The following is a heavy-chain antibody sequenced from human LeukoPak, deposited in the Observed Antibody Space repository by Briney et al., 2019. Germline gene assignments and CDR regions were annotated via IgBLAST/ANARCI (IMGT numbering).Heavy chain of an antibody. J-gene: IGHJ5*02. D-gene: IGHD2-21*02. CDR3: ARRGYCGGDCYSET. CDR2: IYPGDSDT. Sequence: GASLQISCKGSGSSFTSYWIGWVRPLPGKGLEWMGIIYPGDSDTRYSPSFQGQVTISADKSISTAYLQWSSLKASDTAMYYCARRGYCGGDCYSETWGQGTLVTVSS. V-gene: IGHV5-51*01. CDR1: GSSFTSYW.